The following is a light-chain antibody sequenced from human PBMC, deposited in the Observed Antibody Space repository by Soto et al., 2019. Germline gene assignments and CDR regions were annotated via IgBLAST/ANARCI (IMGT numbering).Light chain of an antibody. V-gene: IGKV1-5*01. J-gene: IGKJ1*01. CDR1: QSISGW. CDR3: QNYNQYSRP. Sequence: DIKMTQSPSTLSASVGDRVTITCRASQSISGWLAWYQQKPGKAPKLLIYNASSLKSGVPSRFSGSGFGTEFTLTISSLQPDDSATYYCQNYNQYSRPFGQGTNV. CDR2: NAS.